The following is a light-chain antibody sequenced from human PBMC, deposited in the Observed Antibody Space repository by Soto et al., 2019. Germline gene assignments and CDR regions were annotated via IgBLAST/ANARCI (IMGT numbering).Light chain of an antibody. J-gene: IGLJ1*01. CDR2: DVT. CDR1: SSDVGGYDY. CDR3: CSYAGSYTYV. Sequence: QSVLTQPRSVSGSPGQSVTISCTGTSSDVGGYDYVSWYQQHPGKAPKLMICDVTKRPSGVPDRFSGSKSGNTASLTISGLQADDEADYYCCSYAGSYTYVFGPGTKLTVL. V-gene: IGLV2-11*01.